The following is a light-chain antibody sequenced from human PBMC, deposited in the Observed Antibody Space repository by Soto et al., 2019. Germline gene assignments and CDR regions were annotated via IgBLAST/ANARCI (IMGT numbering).Light chain of an antibody. CDR2: EVS. Sequence: QSALTQPASVSGSPGQSITISCTGSTSDVGAYNYVSWYKHRPGQAPQLMIYEVSNRPSGVSNRFSGSKSGNTASLTISGLQADDEGDYYCSSKTSSSSPFVFGTGTKVTV. J-gene: IGLJ1*01. V-gene: IGLV2-14*01. CDR3: SSKTSSSSPFV. CDR1: TSDVGAYNY.